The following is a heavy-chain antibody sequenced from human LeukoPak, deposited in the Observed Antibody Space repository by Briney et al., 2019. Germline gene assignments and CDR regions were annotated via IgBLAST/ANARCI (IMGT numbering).Heavy chain of an antibody. D-gene: IGHD6-6*01. CDR2: IYYSGST. J-gene: IGHJ4*02. CDR3: AVSARIAAPFAFDY. CDR1: GGSISSYY. Sequence: SETLSLTCTVSGGSISSYYRSWIRQHPGKGLEWIGYIYYSGSTYYNPSLKSRVTISVDTSKNQFSLKLSSVTAADTAVYYCAVSARIAAPFAFDYWGQGTLVTVSS. V-gene: IGHV4-59*06.